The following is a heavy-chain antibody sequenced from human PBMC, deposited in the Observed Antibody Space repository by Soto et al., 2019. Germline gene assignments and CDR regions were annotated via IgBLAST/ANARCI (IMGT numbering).Heavy chain of an antibody. J-gene: IGHJ4*02. CDR2: IYDNGGA. D-gene: IGHD1-7*01. V-gene: IGHV4-31*03. CDR1: GDSISSGGYY. CDR3: ARVKGGTTRRAFDS. Sequence: QVQLQESGPGLVKPSQTLSLTCTVSGDSISSGGYYWSWIRQHPGKGLEWIGYIYDNGGAYYSPYLKGRVVISVDRSENQFSLRLSSVTAADSAVYYCARVKGGTTRRAFDSRGQGTLVTVSS.